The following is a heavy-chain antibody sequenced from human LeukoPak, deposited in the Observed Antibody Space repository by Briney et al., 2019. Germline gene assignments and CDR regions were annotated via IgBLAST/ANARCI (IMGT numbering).Heavy chain of an antibody. CDR3: ARRAGALNPFDY. CDR2: VSGHNGDT. J-gene: IGHJ4*02. D-gene: IGHD1-14*01. CDR1: GYTFTSYG. V-gene: IGHV1-18*01. Sequence: ASVKVSCKASGYTFTSYGISWVRQAPGQGLEWTGWVSGHNGDTNYAQKVQGRVTMTTDTSTSTAYMELRNLRSDDTAVYYCARRAGALNPFDYWGQGTLVTVSS.